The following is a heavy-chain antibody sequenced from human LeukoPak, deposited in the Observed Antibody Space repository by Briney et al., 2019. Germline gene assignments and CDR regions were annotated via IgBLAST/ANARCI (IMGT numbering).Heavy chain of an antibody. CDR1: GGTFSSYA. CDR3: AREIVVVPASEQYYYYYGMDV. Sequence: GASVKVSCKASGGTFSSYAISWVRQAPGQGLEWMGRNIPILGIANYAQKFQGRVTITADKSTSTAYMELSSLRSEDTAVYYCAREIVVVPASEQYYYYYGMDVWGQGTTVTVSS. J-gene: IGHJ6*02. CDR2: NIPILGIA. D-gene: IGHD2-2*01. V-gene: IGHV1-69*04.